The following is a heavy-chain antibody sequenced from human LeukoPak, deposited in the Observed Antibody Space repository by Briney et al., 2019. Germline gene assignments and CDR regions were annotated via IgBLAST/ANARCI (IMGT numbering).Heavy chain of an antibody. J-gene: IGHJ4*02. V-gene: IGHV1-69*01. D-gene: IGHD3-10*01. CDR3: AILGEGAYFDY. Sequence: VASVKVSCKASGGTFSSYAISWVRQAPGQGLEWMGGIIPIFGTANYAQKFQGRVTITADESTSTAHMELSSLRSEDTAVYYCAILGEGAYFDYWGQGTLVTVSS. CDR2: IIPIFGTA. CDR1: GGTFSSYA.